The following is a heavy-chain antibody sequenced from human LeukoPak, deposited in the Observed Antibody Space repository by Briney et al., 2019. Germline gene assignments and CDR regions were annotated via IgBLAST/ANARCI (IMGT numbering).Heavy chain of an antibody. Sequence: GGSLRLSCTASGFTFGDYAMSWFRQAPGKGLEWVGFIRSKAYGGTTEYAASVKGRFTISRDDSKSIAYLQMNSLKTEDTAVYYCARGKTPAVTTPFDYWGQGTLVSVSS. CDR1: GFTFGDYA. CDR2: IRSKAYGGTT. CDR3: ARGKTPAVTTPFDY. V-gene: IGHV3-49*03. D-gene: IGHD4-17*01. J-gene: IGHJ4*02.